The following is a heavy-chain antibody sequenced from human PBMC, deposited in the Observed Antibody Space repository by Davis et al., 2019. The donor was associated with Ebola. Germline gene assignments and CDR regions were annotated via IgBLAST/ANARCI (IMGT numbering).Heavy chain of an antibody. J-gene: IGHJ4*02. V-gene: IGHV3-48*02. CDR1: GFTFSKAW. CDR2: ISDDSSST. CDR3: VSAGWDH. Sequence: GGSLRLSCAASGFTFSKAWMNWVRQTPGKGLEWVSHISDDSSSTYYADSVKGRFTISRDNAKNSLYLQLNTLRDEDTAVYFCVSAGWDHWGQGTLVTVSS. D-gene: IGHD2-15*01.